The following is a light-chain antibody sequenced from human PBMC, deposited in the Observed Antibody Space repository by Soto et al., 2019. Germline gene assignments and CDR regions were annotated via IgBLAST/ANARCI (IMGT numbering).Light chain of an antibody. CDR1: QSVSSY. Sequence: EIVLTQSPATLSLSPGERATLSCRASQSVSSYLAWYQQKPGQAPRLLIYDASNRATGIPDRFSGSGSGTDFTLTISSLEPEDFAVYYCQQRSDWPSAFGGGTKVDIK. CDR2: DAS. CDR3: QQRSDWPSA. V-gene: IGKV3-11*01. J-gene: IGKJ4*01.